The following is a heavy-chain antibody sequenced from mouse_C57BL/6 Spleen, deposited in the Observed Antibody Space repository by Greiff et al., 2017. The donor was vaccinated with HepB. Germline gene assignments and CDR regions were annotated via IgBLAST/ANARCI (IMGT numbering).Heavy chain of an antibody. V-gene: IGHV1-42*01. CDR2: INPSTGGT. D-gene: IGHD3-3*01. CDR3: ARWGDLSFAY. J-gene: IGHJ3*01. Sequence: VQLQQSGPELVKPGASVKISCKASGYSFTGYYMNWVKQSPEKSLEWIGEINPSTGGTTYNQKFKAKATLTVDKSSSTAYMPLKSLTSEDSAVYYCARWGDLSFAYWGQGTLVTVSA. CDR1: GYSFTGYY.